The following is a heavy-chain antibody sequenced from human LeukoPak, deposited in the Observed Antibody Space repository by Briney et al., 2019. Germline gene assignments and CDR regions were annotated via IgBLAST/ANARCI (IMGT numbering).Heavy chain of an antibody. D-gene: IGHD7-27*01. CDR2: VYGGGST. CDR3: ARALGSYYYGMDV. Sequence: GGSLRLSCAASGFTIDSNYMYWVRQAPGKGLEWVSVVYGGGSTYYADSVKGRFTISRDNSKNTLYLQMDSLRAEDTAVYYCARALGSYYYGMDVWGQGTTVTVSS. V-gene: IGHV3-66*01. J-gene: IGHJ6*02. CDR1: GFTIDSNY.